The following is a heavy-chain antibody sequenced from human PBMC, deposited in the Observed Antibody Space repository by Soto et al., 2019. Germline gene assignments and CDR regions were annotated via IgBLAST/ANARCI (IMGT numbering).Heavy chain of an antibody. Sequence: QLHLVQSGAVVKKPGASVTVSCSASGYPVTAYYMHWVRQAPGRGLEWMGGINPATGAAKYTQTFQGRVTRTRGTSTCTVFMELSGLTSAVTAVFFWARGGGVGVAGSAAFDMWGQGTLVTVSS. D-gene: IGHD3-3*01. J-gene: IGHJ3*02. CDR3: ARGGGVGVAGSAAFDM. CDR2: INPATGAA. CDR1: GYPVTAYY. V-gene: IGHV1-2*02.